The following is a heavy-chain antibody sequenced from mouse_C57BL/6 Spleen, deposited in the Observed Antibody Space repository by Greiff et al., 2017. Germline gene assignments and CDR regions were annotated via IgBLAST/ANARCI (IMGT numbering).Heavy chain of an antibody. D-gene: IGHD2-2*01. CDR2: IDPENGDT. Sequence: EVKLVESGAELVRPGASVKLSCTASGFNIKDDYMHWVKQRPEQGLEWIGWIDPENGDTEYASKFQGKATITADTSSNTAYLQLSSLTSEDTAVYYCTYMVRYAMDYWGQGTSVTVSS. J-gene: IGHJ4*01. V-gene: IGHV14-4*01. CDR1: GFNIKDDY. CDR3: TYMVRYAMDY.